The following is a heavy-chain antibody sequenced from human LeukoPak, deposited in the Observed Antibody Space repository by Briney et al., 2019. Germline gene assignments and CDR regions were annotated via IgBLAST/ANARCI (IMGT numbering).Heavy chain of an antibody. V-gene: IGHV4-59*01. CDR3: ATCGGDCFGAFDI. CDR1: GGSISSYY. D-gene: IGHD2-21*02. Sequence: SETLSLTCTVSGGSISSYYWSWIRQPPGKGLEWIGYIYYSGSTNYNPSLKSRVTISVDTSKNQFSLKLSSVTAADTVVYYCATCGGDCFGAFDIWGQGTMVTVSS. CDR2: IYYSGST. J-gene: IGHJ3*02.